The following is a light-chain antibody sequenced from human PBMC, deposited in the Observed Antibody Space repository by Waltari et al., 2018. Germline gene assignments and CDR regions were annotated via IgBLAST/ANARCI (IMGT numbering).Light chain of an antibody. CDR3: YSAADNSEM. CDR2: KDT. Sequence: SYELTQPSSVSVSPGQTARITCSGNVLADRHARWFQPKPGQAPVLLIYKDTERPAGIPERFTGSSSGTTVTLTIRGAQVEDEADYYCYSAADNSEMFGGGTKLTVL. CDR1: VLADRH. V-gene: IGLV3-27*01. J-gene: IGLJ3*02.